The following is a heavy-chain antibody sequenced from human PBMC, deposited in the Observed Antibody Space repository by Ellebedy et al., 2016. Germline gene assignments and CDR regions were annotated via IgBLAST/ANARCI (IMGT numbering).Heavy chain of an antibody. CDR2: IYYSRST. V-gene: IGHV4-59*08. D-gene: IGHD2-2*01. J-gene: IGHJ5*02. CDR1: GGSISSYY. CDR3: ARQYHENWFNP. Sequence: SETLSLTXTVSGGSISSYYWSWIRQPPGKGLEWIGYIYYSRSTNYNPSLKSRVTISVDTSKNQFSLKLSSVTAADTAVYYCARQYHENWFNPWGQGTLVTVSS.